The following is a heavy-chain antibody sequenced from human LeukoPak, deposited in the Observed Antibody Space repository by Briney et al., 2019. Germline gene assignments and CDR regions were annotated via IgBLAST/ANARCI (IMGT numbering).Heavy chain of an antibody. J-gene: IGHJ4*02. CDR2: VSASGGST. CDR3: ATPQGDY. V-gene: IGHV3-23*01. CDR1: GFTFDNYA. Sequence: GGSLRLSCAASGFTFDNYAMSWVRQASGKGLEWVSAVSASGGSTYYADSVKGRFTVSRDNSKNTLYLQMNSLRAEDTAVYYCATPQGDYWGQGALVTVSS.